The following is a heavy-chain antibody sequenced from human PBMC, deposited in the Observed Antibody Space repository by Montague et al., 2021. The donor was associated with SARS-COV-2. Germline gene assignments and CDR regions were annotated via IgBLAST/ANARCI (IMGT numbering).Heavy chain of an antibody. V-gene: IGHV4-39*01. CDR3: ARQPTLPRADY. J-gene: IGHJ4*02. CDR1: GGSMRSSIDY. CDR2: IYYTSGST. Sequence: SETLSLTCTVSGGSMRSSIDYWGWIRQPPGKGLESIGNIYYTSGSTFYNPSLKSRVTISIDTSKNQMSLNLTSATAADTAVYYCARQPTLPRADYWGQGFLVTVSS.